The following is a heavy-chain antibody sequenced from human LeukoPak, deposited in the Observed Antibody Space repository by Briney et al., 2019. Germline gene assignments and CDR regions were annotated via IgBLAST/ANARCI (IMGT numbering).Heavy chain of an antibody. CDR1: GFTFTSSA. V-gene: IGHV1-58*02. CDR3: AADHCSGGSCYDYYYYYGMDV. D-gene: IGHD2-15*01. Sequence: SVKVSCKASGFTFTSSAMQWVRQARGQRLEWIGWIVVGSGNTNYAQKFQERVTITRDMSTSTAYMELSSLRSEDTAVYYCAADHCSGGSCYDYYYYYGMDVWGQGTTVTVSS. J-gene: IGHJ6*02. CDR2: IVVGSGNT.